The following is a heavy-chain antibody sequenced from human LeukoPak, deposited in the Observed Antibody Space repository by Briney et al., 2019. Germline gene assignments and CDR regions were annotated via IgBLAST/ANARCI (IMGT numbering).Heavy chain of an antibody. J-gene: IGHJ4*02. CDR3: ARGIGSTVFFDH. CDR1: GFTFSSYW. V-gene: IGHV3-7*04. D-gene: IGHD4-11*01. Sequence: GGSLRRSCAASGFTFSSYWMTWVRQAPGKGLEWVANINQDGSGKYYVDSVKGRFTISRDNAKNSLYLQMNSLRAEDTAVYYCARGIGSTVFFDHWGQGTLVTVSS. CDR2: INQDGSGK.